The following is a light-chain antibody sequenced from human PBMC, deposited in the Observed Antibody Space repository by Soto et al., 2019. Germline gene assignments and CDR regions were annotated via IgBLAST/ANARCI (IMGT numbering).Light chain of an antibody. CDR3: QQSYSTPHT. V-gene: IGKV1-39*01. Sequence: DIQMTQSPSTLSASVGDSVSINCRASQSISAWLAWYQQKPGEAPKLLIYAASSLQSGVPSRFSGSGSGTDFTLTISSLQPEDFATYYCQQSYSTPHTFGQGTKVDIK. J-gene: IGKJ1*01. CDR2: AAS. CDR1: QSISAW.